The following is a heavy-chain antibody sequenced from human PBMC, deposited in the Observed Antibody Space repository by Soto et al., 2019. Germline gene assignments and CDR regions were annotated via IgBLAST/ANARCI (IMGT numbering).Heavy chain of an antibody. CDR3: ARDRMIGADFDF. Sequence: GGSLRLSCAASGFTFSSYAMSWVRQAPGKGLEWISYIGVIDSPIHYADSVKGRFTISRDNARTSLHLQMNSLRVEDTAVYYCARDRMIGADFDFWGLRTLVTVSS. V-gene: IGHV3-48*01. CDR1: GFTFSSYA. D-gene: IGHD2-21*01. J-gene: IGHJ4*02. CDR2: IGVIDSPI.